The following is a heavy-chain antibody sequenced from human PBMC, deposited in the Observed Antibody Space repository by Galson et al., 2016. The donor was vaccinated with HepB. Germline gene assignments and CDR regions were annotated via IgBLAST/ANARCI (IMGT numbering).Heavy chain of an antibody. CDR2: INPSGGSP. CDR1: GYTFTTYN. V-gene: IGHV1-46*03. J-gene: IGHJ4*02. D-gene: IGHD3/OR15-3a*01. CDR3: TRGGGFCAGWIY. Sequence: SVKVSCKASGYTFTTYNIHWVRLAPGQGLEWMGIINPSGGSPNYAQKFQGRVTLTSDTSTSTVYMQLGSLSSDDTAVYYFTRGGGFCAGWIYWGQGTLVTVSS.